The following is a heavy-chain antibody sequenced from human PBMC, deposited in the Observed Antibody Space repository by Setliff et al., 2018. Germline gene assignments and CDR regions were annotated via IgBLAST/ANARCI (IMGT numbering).Heavy chain of an antibody. J-gene: IGHJ6*03. V-gene: IGHV4-39*01. Sequence: SETLSLTCTVSGGSISSSSYYWGWIRQPPGKGLEWIGSIDYSGAIYYNPSLKSRVTISVDTSKNQFSLNLSSVTAADTAVYYCARLGGSSTSGGFYYFYYYMDVWGKGTTVTVSS. CDR3: ARLGGSSTSGGFYYFYYYMDV. CDR2: IDYSGAI. D-gene: IGHD2-2*01. CDR1: GGSISSSSYY.